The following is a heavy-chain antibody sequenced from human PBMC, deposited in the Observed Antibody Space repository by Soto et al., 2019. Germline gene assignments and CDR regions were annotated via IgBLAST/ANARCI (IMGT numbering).Heavy chain of an antibody. J-gene: IGHJ6*02. Sequence: EVQLVESGGGLLKPGGSLRLSCAASGFTFNNAWLSWVRQAPGKGLEWVARIKSKIDGGKTDYATPVKGRFTISRDDSKNTVYLQVNSLKTEDTAVYYCTTDLGGYCSSGGCFYYLYGVDVWGQVTTVTVS. D-gene: IGHD2-15*01. V-gene: IGHV3-15*01. CDR2: IKSKIDGGKT. CDR3: TTDLGGYCSSGGCFYYLYGVDV. CDR1: GFTFNNAW.